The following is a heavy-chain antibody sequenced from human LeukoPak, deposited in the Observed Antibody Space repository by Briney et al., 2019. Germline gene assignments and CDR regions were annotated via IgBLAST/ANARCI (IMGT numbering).Heavy chain of an antibody. V-gene: IGHV4-34*01. D-gene: IGHD3-3*01. CDR2: INHSGST. CDR1: GGSFSGYY. Sequence: PSETLSLTCAVYGGSFSGYYWSWIRQPPGKGLEWIGEINHSGSTNYNPSLKSRVTISVDTSKNQFSLKLSSVTAADTAVYYCARGGSDFWSGPNSYYYYGMDVWGQGTTVTVSS. J-gene: IGHJ6*02. CDR3: ARGGSDFWSGPNSYYYYGMDV.